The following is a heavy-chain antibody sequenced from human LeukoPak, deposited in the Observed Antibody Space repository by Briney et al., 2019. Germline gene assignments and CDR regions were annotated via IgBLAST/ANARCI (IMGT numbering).Heavy chain of an antibody. Sequence: GGSLRLSCAASGFTFSSYELNWVRQAPGRGLKWVSKISGSGSSMYYADSVKGRFTISRDNAKNSLYLQMNSLRAEDTAVYYCARLDGYPFQGMDVWGQGTTVTVSS. V-gene: IGHV3-48*03. CDR2: ISGSGSSM. CDR3: ARLDGYPFQGMDV. D-gene: IGHD5-24*01. CDR1: GFTFSSYE. J-gene: IGHJ6*02.